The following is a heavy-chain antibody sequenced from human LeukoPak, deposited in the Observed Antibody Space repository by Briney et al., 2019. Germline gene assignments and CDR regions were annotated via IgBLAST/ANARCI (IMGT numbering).Heavy chain of an antibody. D-gene: IGHD6-19*01. CDR2: RNPNSGNT. CDR1: VYTFTSYD. J-gene: IGHJ4*02. V-gene: IGHV1-8*01. Sequence: ASVKVSCKSFVYTFTSYDINWVRQATGQGLEWMGLRNPNSGNTGYAQKFQGRVTMTRNTSISTAYMELSSLRSEDTAVYYCARVGYSSGWYYFDYWGQGTLVTVSS. CDR3: ARVGYSSGWYYFDY.